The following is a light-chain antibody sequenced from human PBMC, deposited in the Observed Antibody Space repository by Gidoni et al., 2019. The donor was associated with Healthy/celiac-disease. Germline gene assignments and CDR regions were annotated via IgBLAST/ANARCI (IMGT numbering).Light chain of an antibody. CDR2: DVG. Sequence: QSALTQPRSVSGSPGQSVPISCTGTSSDVGGYNYVSWYQQHPGKAPKLMIYDVGKRPSGVPDRFSGSKSGNTASLTISGLQAEDEADYYCCSYAGSYTWVFGGGTKVTVL. V-gene: IGLV2-11*01. J-gene: IGLJ3*02. CDR1: SSDVGGYNY. CDR3: CSYAGSYTWV.